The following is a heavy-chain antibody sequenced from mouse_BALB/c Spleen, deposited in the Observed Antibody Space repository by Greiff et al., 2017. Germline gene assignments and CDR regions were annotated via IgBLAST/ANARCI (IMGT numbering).Heavy chain of an antibody. V-gene: IGHV2-6-7*01. CDR1: GFSLTGYG. CDR3: ARGGGSRYWYFDV. CDR2: IWGDGST. Sequence: VHLVESGPGLVAPSQSLSITCTVSGFSLTGYGVNWVRQPPGKGLEWLGMIWGDGSTDYNSALKSRLSISKDNSKSQVFLKMNSLQTDDTARYYCARGGGSRYWYFDVWGAGTTVTVSS. J-gene: IGHJ1*01.